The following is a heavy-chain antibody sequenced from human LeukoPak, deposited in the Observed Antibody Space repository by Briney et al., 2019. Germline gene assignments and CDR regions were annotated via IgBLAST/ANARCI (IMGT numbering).Heavy chain of an antibody. V-gene: IGHV3-53*01. CDR1: GFTVSSNY. CDR3: ARARQWLVGLGRAFDI. Sequence: PGGSLRLSCAASGFTVSSNYMSWVRQAPGKGLEWVSVIYSGGSTYYADSVKGRFTISRDNSKNTLYLQMNSLRAEDTAVYYCARARQWLVGLGRAFDIWGEGTMVTVSS. J-gene: IGHJ3*02. CDR2: IYSGGST. D-gene: IGHD6-19*01.